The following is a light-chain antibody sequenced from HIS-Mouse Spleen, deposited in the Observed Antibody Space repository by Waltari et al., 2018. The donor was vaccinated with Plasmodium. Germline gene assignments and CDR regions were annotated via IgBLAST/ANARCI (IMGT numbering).Light chain of an antibody. CDR3: QQRSNWPT. V-gene: IGKV3-11*01. CDR1: QSVSSY. Sequence: EIVLTQSPATLSLSPGERATLSCRASQSVSSYLAWYQKKPGQAPRLLIYDASNRATGIPARFSGRGSGTDFTLTISSLEPEDFAVYYCQQRSNWPTFGQGTRLEIK. J-gene: IGKJ5*01. CDR2: DAS.